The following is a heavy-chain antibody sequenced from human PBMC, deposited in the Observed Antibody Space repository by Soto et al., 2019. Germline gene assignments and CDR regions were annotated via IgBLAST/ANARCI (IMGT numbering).Heavy chain of an antibody. CDR3: AKAARWLQLKDYFDY. CDR2: ISYDGSNK. V-gene: IGHV3-30*18. J-gene: IGHJ4*02. Sequence: GGSLRLSCAASGFTFSSYGMHWVRQAPGKGLEWVAVISYDGSNKYYADSAKGRFTISRDNSKNTLYLQMNSLRAEDTAVYYCAKAARWLQLKDYFDYWGQGTLVTVSS. D-gene: IGHD5-12*01. CDR1: GFTFSSYG.